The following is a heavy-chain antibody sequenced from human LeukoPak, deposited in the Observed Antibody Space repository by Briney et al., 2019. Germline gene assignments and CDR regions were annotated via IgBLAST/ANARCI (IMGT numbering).Heavy chain of an antibody. CDR2: ISYDGSSK. CDR1: GFTFSSYA. Sequence: GGSLRLSCAASGFTFSSYAIHWVRQAPGKGLEWVTFISYDGSSKSYADSVKGRFTISRDNAKNSLYLQMNSLRAEDTAVYYCARWYYYDSSGQGDAFDIWGQGTMVTVSS. D-gene: IGHD3-22*01. V-gene: IGHV3-30-3*01. CDR3: ARWYYYDSSGQGDAFDI. J-gene: IGHJ3*02.